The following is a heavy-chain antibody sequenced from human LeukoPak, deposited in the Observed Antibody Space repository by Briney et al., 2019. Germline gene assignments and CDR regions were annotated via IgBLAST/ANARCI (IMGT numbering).Heavy chain of an antibody. CDR1: GGSISSHY. CDR2: VDNSGST. Sequence: SETLSLTCTFSGGSISSHYWSWIRQPPGKGLEWIGHVDNSGSTNYNPSLRSRVTISLDTSKNQFSLKVNTVTAANTAVYYCASDMGQYYDSSGYYSWYFDLWGRGTLVTVSS. D-gene: IGHD3-22*01. J-gene: IGHJ2*01. V-gene: IGHV4-59*11. CDR3: ASDMGQYYDSSGYYSWYFDL.